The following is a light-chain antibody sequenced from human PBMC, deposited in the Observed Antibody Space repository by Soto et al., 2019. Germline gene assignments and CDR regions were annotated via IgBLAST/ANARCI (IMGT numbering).Light chain of an antibody. CDR2: DAS. Sequence: EIVLTQSPGTLSLSPGERATLSCRASQSVSSYLAWYQQKPGQAPRLLIYDASNRATGTPARFSGSGSGTDFTLTISSLEPEDFALYYCQQRHNSWTFGQGTKVDIK. CDR3: QQRHNSWT. CDR1: QSVSSY. V-gene: IGKV3-11*01. J-gene: IGKJ1*01.